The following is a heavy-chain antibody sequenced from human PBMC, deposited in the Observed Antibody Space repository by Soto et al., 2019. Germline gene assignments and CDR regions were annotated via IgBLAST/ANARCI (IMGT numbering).Heavy chain of an antibody. CDR2: ISYDGSNK. CDR1: GFTFSSYG. CDR3: AKEVVGDWFDP. J-gene: IGHJ5*02. V-gene: IGHV3-30*18. Sequence: QVQLVESGGGVVQPGRSLRLSCAASGFTFSSYGMHWVRQAPGKGMEWVAVISYDGSNKYYADSVKGRFTISRDNSKNTLYLQMNSLRAEATAVYYCAKEVVGDWFDPWGQGTLVTVSS.